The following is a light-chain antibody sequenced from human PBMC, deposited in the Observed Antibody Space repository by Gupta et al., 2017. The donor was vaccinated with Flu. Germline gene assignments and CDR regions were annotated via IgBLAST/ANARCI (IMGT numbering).Light chain of an antibody. CDR2: LGS. V-gene: IGKV2-28*01. CDR3: MQALQTPSVT. Sequence: DMVMTQSPLSLPVTPGEAASISCRSSQSLLQSSVKHSLDWFLQKPGQSPQLLIYLGSNRASVVPDKFRGSGSATDFTLNISRVEADDVAIYYCMQALQTPSVTFGGGTKVEI. J-gene: IGKJ4*01. CDR1: QSLLQSSVKHS.